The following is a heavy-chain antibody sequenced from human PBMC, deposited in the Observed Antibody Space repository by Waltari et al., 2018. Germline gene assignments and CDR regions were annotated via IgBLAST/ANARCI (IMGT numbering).Heavy chain of an antibody. J-gene: IGHJ4*02. CDR3: ARGLGDY. Sequence: EVQLVESGGGLVQLGGSLRLSCTASGFTFSSYGMHWVRQVPGKGLAWGGGHVAGEGRVTVSRLNGDGSRIRYADSVKGRFTISRDNAKNTLYLQTNSLRGEDTAVYYCARGLGDYWGQGTLVTVSS. V-gene: IGHV3-74*01. D-gene: IGHD3-16*01. CDR2: LNGDGSRI. CDR1: GFTFSSYG.